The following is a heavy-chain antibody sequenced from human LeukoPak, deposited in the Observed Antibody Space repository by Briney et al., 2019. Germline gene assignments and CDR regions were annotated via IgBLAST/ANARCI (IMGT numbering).Heavy chain of an antibody. CDR3: AKTIYDSSGYYYFDY. CDR2: ISGSGGST. J-gene: IGHJ4*02. Sequence: GGSLRLSCAASGFTFSSYAMSWVCQAPGKGLEWVSAISGSGGSTYYADSVKGRFTISRDNSKNTLYLQMNSLRAEDTAVYYCAKTIYDSSGYYYFDYWGQGTLVTVSS. V-gene: IGHV3-23*01. D-gene: IGHD3-22*01. CDR1: GFTFSSYA.